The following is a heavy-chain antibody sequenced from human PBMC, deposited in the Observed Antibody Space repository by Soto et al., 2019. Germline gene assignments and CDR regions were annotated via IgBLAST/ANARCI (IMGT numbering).Heavy chain of an antibody. CDR2: IYYSGST. V-gene: IGHV4-59*01. Sequence: TSETLSVTCPVSGGSLSSYDLSWIRQPPGKGLEWIGYIYYSGSTNYNPSLKSRVTISVGTSKNQFSLKLTSVTAADTAVYYCARRYGGNFDYWGQGTLVTVSS. CDR3: ARRYGGNFDY. J-gene: IGHJ4*02. D-gene: IGHD1-26*01. CDR1: GGSLSSYD.